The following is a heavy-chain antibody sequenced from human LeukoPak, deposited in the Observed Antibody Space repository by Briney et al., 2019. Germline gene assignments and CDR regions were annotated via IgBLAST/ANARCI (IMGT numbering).Heavy chain of an antibody. CDR3: ARQNYYDSSDY. J-gene: IGHJ4*02. Sequence: GESLKISCKGSGYSFTNYWIGWVRQMPGKGLEWMGIIYPGDSDTKYSPSFQGQVTISADKSISTAYLQWGSLKASDTAMYYCARQNYYDSSDYWGQGTLVTVSS. CDR1: GYSFTNYW. D-gene: IGHD3-22*01. CDR2: IYPGDSDT. V-gene: IGHV5-51*01.